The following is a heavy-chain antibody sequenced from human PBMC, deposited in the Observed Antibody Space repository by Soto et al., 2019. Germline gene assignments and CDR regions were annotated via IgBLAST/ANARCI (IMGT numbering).Heavy chain of an antibody. J-gene: IGHJ4*02. CDR1: GGTFSSYA. CDR3: VRGEEGVTALSGWEGRLCY. CDR2: IIPIFGTA. Sequence: QVQLVQSGAAVKKPGSSVKVSCKASGGTFSSYAISWVRQAPGQGLEWMGGIIPIFGTANYAQTFQGRVTITADESTITAYMEQSSLRSEETAGYYCVRGEEGVTALSGWEGRLCYWAQGTLVTVSS. V-gene: IGHV1-69*12. D-gene: IGHD2-21*02.